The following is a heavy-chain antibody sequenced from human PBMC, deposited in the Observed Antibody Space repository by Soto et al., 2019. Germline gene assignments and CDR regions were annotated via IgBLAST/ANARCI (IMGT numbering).Heavy chain of an antibody. CDR2: INTANANT. D-gene: IGHD3-16*02. J-gene: IGHJ4*02. Sequence: QVQLVQSGAEVKKPGASVKVSCKASGYTFTNYAIHWVRQAPGQRLEWMGWINTANANTRYSQKVQDRVTITRDASASTAYMELSSLNSEDTALYYWARDRYISVVYYFDYWGPGTLVTVSS. CDR3: ARDRYISVVYYFDY. V-gene: IGHV1-3*04. CDR1: GYTFTNYA.